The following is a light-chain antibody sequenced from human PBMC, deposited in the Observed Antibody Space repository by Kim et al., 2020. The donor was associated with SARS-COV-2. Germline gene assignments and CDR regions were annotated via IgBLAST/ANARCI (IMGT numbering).Light chain of an antibody. CDR1: SGRSARNH. CDR3: QSFDSNIQV. Sequence: GETVALSRTRSSGRSARNHVQWDPQRPGRSPLAVIFGNNQRPSGVPDRFSGSIDSSSNSASLTISGLKTEDEADYYCQSFDSNIQVFGGGTKL. CDR2: GNN. V-gene: IGLV6-57*01. J-gene: IGLJ3*02.